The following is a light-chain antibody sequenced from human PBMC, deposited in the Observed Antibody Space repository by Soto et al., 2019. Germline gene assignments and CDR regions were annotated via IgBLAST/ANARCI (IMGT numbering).Light chain of an antibody. V-gene: IGKV3-20*01. CDR2: GAS. CDR1: QSVSRRC. CDR3: QQYGSSPRT. Sequence: EIVLTQSPGALSLSPGERATLSCRASQSVSRRCLAWYQQKAGQAPRLLIYGASSRATGIPDRFSGSGSGTDFTLTINRLEPEDFAVYYCQQYGSSPRTVGQGTKVEIK. J-gene: IGKJ1*01.